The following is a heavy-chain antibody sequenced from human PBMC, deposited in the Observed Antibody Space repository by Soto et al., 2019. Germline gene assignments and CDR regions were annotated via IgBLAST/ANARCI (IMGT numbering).Heavy chain of an antibody. CDR2: IKGDGSDK. J-gene: IGHJ4*02. Sequence: GGSLRLSCTASGFSFSGFWMSWVRQAPGKGPEWVATIKGDGSDKYYVDFVKGRFTISRDDAKNSLFLQMNSLRAEDTAVYYCARSFVYWGQGTLVTVSS. CDR1: GFSFSGFW. CDR3: ARSFVY. V-gene: IGHV3-7*05.